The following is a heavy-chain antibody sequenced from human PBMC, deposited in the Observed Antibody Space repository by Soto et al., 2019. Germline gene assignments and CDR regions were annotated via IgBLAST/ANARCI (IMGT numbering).Heavy chain of an antibody. CDR3: ARQGVAVAGTVYFDY. CDR1: GGSISSGGYY. J-gene: IGHJ4*02. Sequence: QVQLQESGPRLVKPSQTLSLTCTVSGGSISSGGYYWSWIRQHPGKGLEWIGYIYYSGSTYYNPSFKGRVTISVDTSKNQFPLKLSSVTAAVTAVYYCARQGVAVAGTVYFDYWGQGTLVAVSS. V-gene: IGHV4-31*03. CDR2: IYYSGST. D-gene: IGHD6-19*01.